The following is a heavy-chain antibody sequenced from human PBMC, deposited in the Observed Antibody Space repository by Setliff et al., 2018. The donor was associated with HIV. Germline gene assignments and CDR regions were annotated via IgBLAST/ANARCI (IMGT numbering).Heavy chain of an antibody. CDR1: GYSISSGYY. CDR2: IYHSGNT. J-gene: IGHJ4*02. V-gene: IGHV4-38-2*02. D-gene: IGHD4-17*01. CDR3: TREADTTSCP. Sequence: TLSLTCTVSGYSISSGYYWDWIRQPPGRGLEWIGSIYHSGNTYYNPSLKSRVTISVDTSKNQFSLKLSSVTAADTAVYYCTREADTTSCPWGRGTLVTVSS.